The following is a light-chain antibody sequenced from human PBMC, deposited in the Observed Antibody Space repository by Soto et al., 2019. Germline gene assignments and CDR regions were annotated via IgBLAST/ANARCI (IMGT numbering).Light chain of an antibody. CDR1: SSDVGSYNL. V-gene: IGLV2-23*01. J-gene: IGLJ2*01. CDR3: CSYAGSSTSVV. Sequence: QSALTQPASVSGSPGQSITISCTGTSSDVGSYNLVSWYQQHPGKAPKLTIYEGSKRPSGVSNRFSRSKSGNTASLTISGLQAEDEADYYSCSYAGSSTSVVFGGGTKLTVL. CDR2: EGS.